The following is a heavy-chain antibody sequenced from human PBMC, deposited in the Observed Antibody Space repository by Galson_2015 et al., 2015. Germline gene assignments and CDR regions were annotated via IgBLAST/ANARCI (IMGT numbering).Heavy chain of an antibody. D-gene: IGHD4-17*01. CDR3: AKGHYGDYVGTYWYFDL. CDR1: GFSFSSYA. V-gene: IGHV3-23*01. CDR2: ITVSGGST. J-gene: IGHJ2*01. Sequence: SLRLSCAASGFSFSSYALSWVRQAPGKGLEWVSAITVSGGSTYYADSVKGRFTISRDSSKNTLYLQMTSLRAEDTAVYYCAKGHYGDYVGTYWYFDLWGRGTLVTVSS.